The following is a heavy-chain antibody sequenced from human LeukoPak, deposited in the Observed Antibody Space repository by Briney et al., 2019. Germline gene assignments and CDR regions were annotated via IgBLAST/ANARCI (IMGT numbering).Heavy chain of an antibody. CDR1: GYTFTSYG. J-gene: IGHJ4*02. D-gene: IGHD2-2*02. CDR3: ATEPLGYCSSISCYTG. V-gene: IGHV1-18*01. CDR2: ISAYNGNT. Sequence: ASVKVSCKASGYTFTSYGISWVRQAPGQGLEWMGWISAYNGNTNYAQKLQGRVTMTTDTSTSTAYMELRSLRSDDTAVYYCATEPLGYCSSISCYTGWGQGTLATVSS.